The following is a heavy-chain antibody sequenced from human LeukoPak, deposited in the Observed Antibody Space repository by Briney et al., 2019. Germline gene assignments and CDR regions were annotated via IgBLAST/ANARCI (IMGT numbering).Heavy chain of an antibody. CDR3: AKDGEYCSGSSCHGDFQH. CDR1: GFSVRSNY. D-gene: IGHD2-15*01. J-gene: IGHJ1*01. CDR2: VYSGGST. Sequence: QAGGSLRLSCAASGFSVRSNYISWVRQAPGKGLEWVSIVYSGGSTFYTDSVKGRFTISRDNSQNTVYLQMNSLRAEDTAVYYCAKDGEYCSGSSCHGDFQHWGQGTLVTVSS. V-gene: IGHV3-66*01.